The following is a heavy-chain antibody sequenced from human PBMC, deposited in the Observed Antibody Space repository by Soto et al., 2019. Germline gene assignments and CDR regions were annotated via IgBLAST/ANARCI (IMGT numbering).Heavy chain of an antibody. CDR1: GYTFTGCY. V-gene: IGHV1-2*04. D-gene: IGHD2-15*01. J-gene: IGHJ4*02. CDR3: AKDQASGQGSFDS. Sequence: VASVKVSCKASGYTFTGCYMHWVRQAPGQGLEWMGWINPNSGGTNYAQKFQGWVTMTRDTSISTAYMELSRLRSDDTAVYYCAKDQASGQGSFDSWGQGTLVTVSS. CDR2: INPNSGGT.